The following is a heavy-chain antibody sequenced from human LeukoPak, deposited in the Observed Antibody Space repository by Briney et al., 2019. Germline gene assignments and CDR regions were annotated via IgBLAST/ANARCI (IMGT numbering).Heavy chain of an antibody. CDR1: GYTFTRYG. D-gene: IGHD5/OR15-5a*01. Sequence: GASVKVSCKASGYTFTRYGLNWVRQAPGQGLEWMGWISADIGITRYAQKFQGRVTLTTDTSTSTAYMDVKNLTSDDTAIYYCARGVSAYYHYYYMDVWGKGTTVTISS. J-gene: IGHJ6*03. CDR3: ARGVSAYYHYYYMDV. CDR2: ISADIGIT. V-gene: IGHV1-18*01.